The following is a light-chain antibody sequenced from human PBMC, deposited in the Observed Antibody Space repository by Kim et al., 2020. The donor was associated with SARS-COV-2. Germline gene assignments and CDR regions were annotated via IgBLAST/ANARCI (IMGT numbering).Light chain of an antibody. CDR2: GAS. J-gene: IGKJ1*01. V-gene: IGKV3-20*01. CDR1: QSVTSSY. Sequence: PGERATLSCRASQSVTSSYLAWYQQKPGQPPRLLIYGASNRATGIPDRFSGSGSGTDFTLTISSLESEDLAVYYCQQYGTSLRTFGQGTKVDIK. CDR3: QQYGTSLRT.